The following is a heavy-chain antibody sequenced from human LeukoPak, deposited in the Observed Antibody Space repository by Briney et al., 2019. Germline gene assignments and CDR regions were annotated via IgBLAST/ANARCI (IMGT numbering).Heavy chain of an antibody. CDR2: IKRDGSEK. CDR3: ARAKGTLNFADYADY. D-gene: IGHD4-17*01. CDR1: GFSSSSYS. Sequence: GGSLSLSCALSGFSSSSYSMSGGRQAPGKGLEWVANIKRDGSEKYYVDSVKGRFTISRDDAKNSLYLQMNSLRAEDTGVYYCARAKGTLNFADYADYCGQGALVTVSS. J-gene: IGHJ4*02. V-gene: IGHV3-7*04.